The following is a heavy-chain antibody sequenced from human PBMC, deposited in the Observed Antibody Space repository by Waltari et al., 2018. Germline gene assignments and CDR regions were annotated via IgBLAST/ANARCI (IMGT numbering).Heavy chain of an antibody. V-gene: IGHV4-4*09. CDR2: IYADGTP. CDR3: ATWESMSEIRGGGRFDR. D-gene: IGHD1-26*01. Sequence: QVQLQKSGPGLVKPSGTLSLTCSVPGASITSYPWTWIRQSPGKGLEWIGHIYADGTPEYNSTLKSRVSISRDASKSHFSLDLSSVTAADTGIYYCATWESMSEIRGGGRFDRWGPGTVVTVSS. J-gene: IGHJ5*02. CDR1: GASITSYP.